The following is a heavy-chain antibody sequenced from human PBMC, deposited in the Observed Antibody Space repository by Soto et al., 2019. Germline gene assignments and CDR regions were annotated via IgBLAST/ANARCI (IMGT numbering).Heavy chain of an antibody. J-gene: IGHJ4*02. CDR3: TTDVSEDGGIAAAGTLGGFDY. Sequence: PGGSLRLSCAASGFTFSNAWMSWVRQAPGKGLEWVGRIKSKTDGGATDYAAPVKGRFTISRDDSKNTLYLQMNSLKTEDTAVYYCTTDVSEDGGIAAAGTLGGFDYWGQGTLVTVSS. V-gene: IGHV3-15*01. D-gene: IGHD6-13*01. CDR2: IKSKTDGGAT. CDR1: GFTFSNAW.